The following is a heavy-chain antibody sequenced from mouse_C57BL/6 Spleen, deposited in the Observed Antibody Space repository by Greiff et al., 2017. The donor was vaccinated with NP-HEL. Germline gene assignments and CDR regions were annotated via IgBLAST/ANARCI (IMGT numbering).Heavy chain of an antibody. D-gene: IGHD1-1*01. CDR3: ARHGTTVVAEGLDY. V-gene: IGHV5-6*01. J-gene: IGHJ2*01. CDR2: ISSGGSYP. CDR1: GFTFSSYG. Sequence: EVQLVESGGDLVKPGGSLKLSCAASGFTFSSYGMSWVRQTPDKRLEWVATISSGGSYPYYPDSVKGRFTISRDNAKNTLYMQMSSLKSEDTAMYYCARHGTTVVAEGLDYWGQGTTLTVSS.